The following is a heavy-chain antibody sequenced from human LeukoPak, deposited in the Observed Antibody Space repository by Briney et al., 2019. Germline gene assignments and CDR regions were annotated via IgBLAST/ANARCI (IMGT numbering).Heavy chain of an antibody. CDR2: ISGSGGST. J-gene: IGHJ4*02. CDR3: AKDPPRGGIVATMEYY. CDR1: GFTFSSYA. D-gene: IGHD5-12*01. Sequence: GGSLRLSCAASGFTFSSYAMSWVRQAPGKGLEWVSAISGSGGSTYYADSVKGRFTISRDNSKNTLYLQMNSLRAEDTAVYYCAKDPPRGGIVATMEYYWGQGTLVTVSS. V-gene: IGHV3-23*01.